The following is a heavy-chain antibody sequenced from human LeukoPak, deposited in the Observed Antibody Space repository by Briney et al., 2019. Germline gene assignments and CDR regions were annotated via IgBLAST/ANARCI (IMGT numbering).Heavy chain of an antibody. J-gene: IGHJ2*01. CDR3: AKCGMGTGYYYWYFDL. CDR2: ISDTGRLS. D-gene: IGHD3/OR15-3a*01. V-gene: IGHV3-23*01. Sequence: PGGSLRLSCAASGFTFSSSAMSWVRQAPGKGLEWVAAISDTGRLSYCADSVNGRFTIFRDNSKNTLSLQMNSLRAADTAVYYCAKCGMGTGYYYWYFDLWGRGTLVTVSS. CDR1: GFTFSSSA.